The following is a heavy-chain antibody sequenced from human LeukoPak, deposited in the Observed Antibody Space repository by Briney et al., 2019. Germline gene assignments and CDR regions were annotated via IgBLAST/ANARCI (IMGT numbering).Heavy chain of an antibody. CDR1: GGSFSGYY. D-gene: IGHD3-22*01. V-gene: IGHV4-34*01. CDR2: PNHSGST. CDR3: GRAPLTYYDDSSGYHLFDY. Sequence: SETLSLTCAVYGGSFSGYYWSWIRQPPGKGLEWRGEPNHSGSTKYTPSLKSRLTISVDTSKQQLPVKLRSVPAADTRVYLCGRAPLTYYDDSSGYHLFDYWGQGTLATVSS. J-gene: IGHJ4*02.